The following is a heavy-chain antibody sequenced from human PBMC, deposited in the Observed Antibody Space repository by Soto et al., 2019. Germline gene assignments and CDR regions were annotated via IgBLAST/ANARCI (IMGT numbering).Heavy chain of an antibody. D-gene: IGHD2-21*02. Sequence: GESLKISCKGSGYSFTSYWIGWVRQSPGKGLEWVAKIPQEGVDGHYADSVKGRFTISRDNGKNSLYLQLNNLRAEDTAVYYCVRDHLILPAHDFFYGSDVWGRGATVTVSS. CDR2: IPQEGVDG. V-gene: IGHV3-7*03. CDR3: VRDHLILPAHDFFYGSDV. CDR1: GYSFTSYW. J-gene: IGHJ6*02.